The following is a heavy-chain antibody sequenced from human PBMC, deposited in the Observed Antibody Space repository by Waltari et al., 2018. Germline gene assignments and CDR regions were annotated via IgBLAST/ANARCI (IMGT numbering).Heavy chain of an antibody. Sequence: EVHLVESGGGLVKPGGSLRLSCVVSGFSLSTYSLTCVRQAPGKGLEWVSSISSSNYIKYADSVKGRFTISRDTTKNSLYLQMNSLRVEDTAVYHCARDEIHVGPTNVGVTLDYWGQGTLVTVSS. CDR1: GFSLSTYS. CDR2: ISSSNYI. J-gene: IGHJ4*02. V-gene: IGHV3-21*01. CDR3: ARDEIHVGPTNVGVTLDY. D-gene: IGHD1-26*01.